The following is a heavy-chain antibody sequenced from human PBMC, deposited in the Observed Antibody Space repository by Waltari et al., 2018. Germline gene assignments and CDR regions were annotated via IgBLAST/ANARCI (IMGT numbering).Heavy chain of an antibody. CDR2: IKQRCST. CDR3: AREKDYYDSSGYYYYYGMDV. D-gene: IGHD3-22*01. Sequence: QVQLQQWGAGLLKPSETLSLTCAVYGGSFSGYYWSWIRQPPGKGLEWIGEIKQRCSTNYNPSLKSRVTISVDTSKNQFSLKLSSVTAADTAVYYCAREKDYYDSSGYYYYYGMDVWGQGTTVTVSS. V-gene: IGHV4-34*01. J-gene: IGHJ6*02. CDR1: GGSFSGYY.